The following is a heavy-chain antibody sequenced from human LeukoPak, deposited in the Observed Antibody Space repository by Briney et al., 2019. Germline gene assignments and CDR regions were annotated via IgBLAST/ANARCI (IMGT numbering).Heavy chain of an antibody. CDR1: GFTFSNYG. CDR2: IRSDESNK. CDR3: ARVSALYYYDSSGHDY. D-gene: IGHD3-22*01. V-gene: IGHV3-30*02. Sequence: GGSLRLSCAASGFTFSNYGMHWVRQAPGKGLEWVAFIRSDESNKYYADSVKGRFTISRDDSKSTLYLQMNSLRAEDTAVYYCARVSALYYYDSSGHDYWGQGTLVTVSS. J-gene: IGHJ4*02.